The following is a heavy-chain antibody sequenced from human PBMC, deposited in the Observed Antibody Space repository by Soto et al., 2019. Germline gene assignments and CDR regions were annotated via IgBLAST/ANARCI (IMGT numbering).Heavy chain of an antibody. J-gene: IGHJ6*02. CDR2: ISGSGGST. CDR1: GFTFSSYA. D-gene: IGHD3-10*01. V-gene: IGHV3-23*01. Sequence: GGSLRLSCAASGFTFSSYAMSWVRQSPGKGLEWVSAISGSGGSTYYADSVKGRFTISRDNSKNTLYLQMNSLRAEDTAVYYCAEDRPDYYGSGTPLGMDVWGQGTTVTVSS. CDR3: AEDRPDYYGSGTPLGMDV.